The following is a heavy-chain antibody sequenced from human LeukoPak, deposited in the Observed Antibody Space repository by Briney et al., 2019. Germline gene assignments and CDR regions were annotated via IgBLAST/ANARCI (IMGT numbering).Heavy chain of an antibody. CDR1: GYIFTTYW. CDR3: ARRPAFYFDY. D-gene: IGHD6-6*01. V-gene: IGHV5-51*01. CDR2: IYPADSDT. J-gene: IGHJ4*02. Sequence: GESLKISCQISGYIFTTYWIAWVRQMPGKGLEWMGVIYPADSDTKYSPSFQRQVTFSVDKSISTAYLQWNSLKASDTAIYYCARRPAFYFDYWGQGTLVTVSS.